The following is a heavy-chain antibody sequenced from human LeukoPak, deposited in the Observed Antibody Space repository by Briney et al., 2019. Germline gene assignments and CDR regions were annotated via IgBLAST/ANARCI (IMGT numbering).Heavy chain of an antibody. CDR3: ARDTSYYFDY. V-gene: IGHV4-39*07. CDR1: GGSISSSSYY. Sequence: SETLSLTCTVSGGSISSSSYYWGWLRQPPGKGLEWIGSIYYSGSTYYNPTLKSRVTISVDTSKNPFSLELSSVTAADTAVYYCARDTSYYFDYWGQGTLVTVSS. CDR2: IYYSGST. J-gene: IGHJ4*02. D-gene: IGHD1-1*01.